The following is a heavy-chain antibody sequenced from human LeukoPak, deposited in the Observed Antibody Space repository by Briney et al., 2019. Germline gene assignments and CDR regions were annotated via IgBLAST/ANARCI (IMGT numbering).Heavy chain of an antibody. CDR1: GGSFSGYY. V-gene: IGHV4-34*01. CDR3: ARENYYDSSGFDY. D-gene: IGHD3-22*01. Sequence: PSETLSLSCADYGGSFSGYYWSWIRQPPGKGLEWIGEINHSGSTNYNTSLKSRVTISVETSKNQFSLKLSSVTAADTAVYYCARENYYDSSGFDYWGQGTLVTVSS. J-gene: IGHJ4*02. CDR2: INHSGST.